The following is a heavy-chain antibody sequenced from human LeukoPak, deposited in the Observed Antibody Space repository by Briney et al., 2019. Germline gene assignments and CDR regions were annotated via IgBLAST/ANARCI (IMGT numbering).Heavy chain of an antibody. Sequence: SETLSLSCSVSGGSIIIYYWTWIRQPPGKGPECIGYIYSSGNTDYNPSLKSRVTISVDTSKNQFSLKLSSVTAADTAVYYCATTQGGIGAYFDYWGQGTLVTVSS. CDR2: IYSSGNT. CDR1: GGSIIIYY. V-gene: IGHV4-59*08. J-gene: IGHJ4*02. D-gene: IGHD3-10*01. CDR3: ATTQGGIGAYFDY.